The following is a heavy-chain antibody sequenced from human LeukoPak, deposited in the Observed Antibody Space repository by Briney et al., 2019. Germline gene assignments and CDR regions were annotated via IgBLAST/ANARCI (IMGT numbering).Heavy chain of an antibody. D-gene: IGHD6-13*01. CDR1: GFTFDDYA. Sequence: GGSLRLSCAASGFTFDDYAMHWVRQGPGKDLEWVSGISWNSGSIGYADSVKGRFTISRDNAKNSLYLQMNSLRAEDTALYYCARRSIAAAGTETRYYYMDVWGKGTTVTVSS. V-gene: IGHV3-9*01. CDR3: ARRSIAAAGTETRYYYMDV. J-gene: IGHJ6*03. CDR2: ISWNSGSI.